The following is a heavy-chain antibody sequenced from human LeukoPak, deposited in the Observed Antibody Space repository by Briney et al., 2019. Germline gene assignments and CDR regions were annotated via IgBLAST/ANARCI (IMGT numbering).Heavy chain of an antibody. CDR3: ARDRDSSGLRDFDL. CDR2: IYYSGNT. J-gene: IGHJ2*01. Sequence: SETLSLTCTVSGGSISSYYWSWIRQPPGKGLEWIGYIYYSGNTNSISIDTSKNQFSLQLSSVTAAGTAVYYCARDRDSSGLRDFDLWGRGTLVTVSA. CDR1: GGSISSYY. V-gene: IGHV4-59*01. D-gene: IGHD3-22*01.